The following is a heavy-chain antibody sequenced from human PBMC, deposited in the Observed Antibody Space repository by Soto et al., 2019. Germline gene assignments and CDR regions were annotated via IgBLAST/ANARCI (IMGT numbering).Heavy chain of an antibody. Sequence: SVKVSCKASGDTFSTYTITWMRQAPGQGLEWMGGIIPRSATSKYAQKFQGRVTITADESTSTVYMELRTLRPEDTAVYYCARDLPSTGYYDYWGQGTLVTVSS. V-gene: IGHV1-69*13. CDR2: IIPRSATS. J-gene: IGHJ4*02. CDR3: ARDLPSTGYYDY. CDR1: GDTFSTYT.